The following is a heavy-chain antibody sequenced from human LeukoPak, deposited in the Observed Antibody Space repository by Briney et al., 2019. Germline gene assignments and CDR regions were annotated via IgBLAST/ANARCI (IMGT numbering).Heavy chain of an antibody. Sequence: ASVTVSCKSSGYTFTGYNMQWLRQAPGQGLEWMGWINPNSGGTNYAQKFQGRVTMTRDTSISTAYMELSRLRSDDAAVYYCARDGHFDYWGQGTLVTVSS. CDR2: INPNSGGT. J-gene: IGHJ4*02. CDR3: ARDGHFDY. V-gene: IGHV1-2*02. CDR1: GYTFTGYN.